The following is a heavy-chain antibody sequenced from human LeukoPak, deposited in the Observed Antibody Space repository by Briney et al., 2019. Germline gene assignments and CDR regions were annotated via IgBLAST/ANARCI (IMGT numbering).Heavy chain of an antibody. D-gene: IGHD5-18*01. Sequence: SETLSLTCAVSGYSISSGYYWGWIRQPPGKGLEWIGSIYHSGSTYYNPSLKSRVTVSVDTSKNQFSLKLSSVTAADTAVYYCARRSVDTAMVYFDYWGQGTLVTVSS. V-gene: IGHV4-38-2*01. CDR3: ARRSVDTAMVYFDY. J-gene: IGHJ4*02. CDR1: GYSISSGYY. CDR2: IYHSGST.